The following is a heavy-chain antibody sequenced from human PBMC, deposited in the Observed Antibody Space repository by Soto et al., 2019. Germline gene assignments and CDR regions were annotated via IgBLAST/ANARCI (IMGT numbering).Heavy chain of an antibody. V-gene: IGHV1-69*13. J-gene: IGHJ6*02. D-gene: IGHD1-26*01. CDR1: GGTDSSYA. Sequence: GASVKVSCKASGGTDSSYAISWVRQAPGQGLEWMGGIIPIFGTANYAQKFQGRVTITADESTSTAYMELSSLRSEDTAVYYCARGSYPYYYYYGMDVWGQGTTVTVSS. CDR2: IIPIFGTA. CDR3: ARGSYPYYYYYGMDV.